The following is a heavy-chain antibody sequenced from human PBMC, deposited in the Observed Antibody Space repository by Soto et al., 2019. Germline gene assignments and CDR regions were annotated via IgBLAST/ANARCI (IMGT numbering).Heavy chain of an antibody. Sequence: GESLKISCRGSGYRFTNYWIGWVRQMPGKGLEGMGIIYPGDSDTRYSPSFQGQVTISADKSTNTAYLQWSSLKASDTAMYYCARDNCSGTTGYEFDCWGQGTQVTVSS. V-gene: IGHV5-51*01. CDR1: GYRFTNYW. J-gene: IGHJ5*01. CDR2: IYPGDSDT. D-gene: IGHD2-15*01. CDR3: ARDNCSGTTGYEFDC.